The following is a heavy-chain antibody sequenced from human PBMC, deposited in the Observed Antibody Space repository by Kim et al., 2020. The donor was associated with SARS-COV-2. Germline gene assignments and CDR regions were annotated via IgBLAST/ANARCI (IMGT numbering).Heavy chain of an antibody. CDR1: GFTVSSYW. J-gene: IGHJ5*02. Sequence: GGSLRLSCSASGFTVSSYWMHWVRHAPGKGLIWVSRISDDGTSTYSADSVKGRFTISRDSATSTLFLQMNSLRVEDTGVYFCARGNGPHGWFDPLGQGT. CDR3: ARGNGPHGWFDP. D-gene: IGHD2-8*01. V-gene: IGHV3-74*01. CDR2: ISDDGTST.